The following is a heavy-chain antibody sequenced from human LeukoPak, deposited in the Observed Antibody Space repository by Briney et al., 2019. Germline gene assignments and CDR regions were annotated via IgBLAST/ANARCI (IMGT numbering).Heavy chain of an antibody. Sequence: ASVKVSCKASGYTFTSYGFSWVRQAPGQGLEWMAWISAYNGKTNYAQNFQGRVTMTTDTSTSTAYMELRSLRSDDTAVYYCARFSDYGGSSGFDYWGQGTLVTVSS. CDR2: ISAYNGKT. CDR1: GYTFTSYG. J-gene: IGHJ4*02. D-gene: IGHD4-23*01. CDR3: ARFSDYGGSSGFDY. V-gene: IGHV1-18*01.